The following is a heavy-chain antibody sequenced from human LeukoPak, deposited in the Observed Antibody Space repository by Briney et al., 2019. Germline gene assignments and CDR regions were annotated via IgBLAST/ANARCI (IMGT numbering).Heavy chain of an antibody. J-gene: IGHJ4*02. Sequence: PGGSLRLSCAASGFTFSSYSMNWVRQAPGKGLEWVSYISSSSSTIYYADSVKGRFTISRDNSKNTLYLQMNSLRAEDTAVYYCASWSGFSDYWGQGTLVTVSS. V-gene: IGHV3-48*01. CDR1: GFTFSSYS. CDR2: ISSSSSTI. CDR3: ASWSGFSDY. D-gene: IGHD3-3*01.